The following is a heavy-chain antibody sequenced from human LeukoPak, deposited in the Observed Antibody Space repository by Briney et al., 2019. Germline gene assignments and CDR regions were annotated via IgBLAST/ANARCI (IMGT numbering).Heavy chain of an antibody. J-gene: IGHJ3*02. D-gene: IGHD3/OR15-3a*01. V-gene: IGHV3-30-3*01. Sequence: GRSLRLSCAASGFTFSSYAMHWVRQVPGKGLEWVAVISYDGSNKYHADSVKGRFTISRDNSKNTLYLQMNSLRSEDTAVYYCAREAENYGLTFDIWGQGTMVTVS. CDR3: AREAENYGLTFDI. CDR2: ISYDGSNK. CDR1: GFTFSSYA.